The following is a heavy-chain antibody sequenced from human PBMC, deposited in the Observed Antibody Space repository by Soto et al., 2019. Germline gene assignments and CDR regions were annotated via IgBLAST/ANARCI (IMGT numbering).Heavy chain of an antibody. Sequence: EVQLVESGGGLVQPGGSLRPSCAASGFTFSSYWLHWVRQAPGKGLVWVSRINNDGGTTGYADSVKGRFTISRDNAENTLYLQMNSLRAEDTAVYFCARGNAITSPQVTLNAFASWGQGTMVTVSS. J-gene: IGHJ3*02. V-gene: IGHV3-74*02. CDR1: GFTFSSYW. CDR3: ARGNAITSPQVTLNAFAS. CDR2: INNDGGTT. D-gene: IGHD3-10*01.